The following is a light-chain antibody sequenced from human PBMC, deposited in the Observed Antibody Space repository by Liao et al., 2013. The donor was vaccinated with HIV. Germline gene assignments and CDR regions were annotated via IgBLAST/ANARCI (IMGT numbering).Light chain of an antibody. J-gene: IGLJ2*01. Sequence: SYELTQPPSVSVSPGQTARITCSGDALPKQYAYWYQQKPGQAPVLLIYKDSERPSGIPERFSGSRSGTTVTLTISGVQAEDEADYYCQSADSSGTYVVFGGGTKLTVL. V-gene: IGLV3-25*03. CDR3: QSADSSGTYVV. CDR2: KDS. CDR1: ALPKQY.